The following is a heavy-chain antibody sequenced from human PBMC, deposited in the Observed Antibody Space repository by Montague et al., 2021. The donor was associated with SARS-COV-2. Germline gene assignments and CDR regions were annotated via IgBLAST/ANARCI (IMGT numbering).Heavy chain of an antibody. CDR3: ARGDYYGSGSYRGY. V-gene: IGHV3-33*01. CDR2: IWYDGSNK. CDR1: GFTFSSYG. J-gene: IGHJ4*02. D-gene: IGHD3-10*01. Sequence: SLRLSCAASGFTFSSYGMHWVRQAPGKGLEWVVVIWYDGSNKYYADSVKGRFTISRDNSKNTLYLQMNSLRAEDTAVYYCARGDYYGSGSYRGYWGQGTLVTVSS.